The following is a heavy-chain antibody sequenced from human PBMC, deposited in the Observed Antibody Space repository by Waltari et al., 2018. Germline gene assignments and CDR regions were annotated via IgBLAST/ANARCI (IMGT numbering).Heavy chain of an antibody. D-gene: IGHD3-16*01. V-gene: IGHV4-39*01. CDR3: ATYVGASVGTAACDV. J-gene: IGHJ3*01. CDR2: ISYSGAI. Sequence: QLHLQESGPGLVKPSETLSLTCSVSGGSITSTSHYWGWIRQPPGKGLEWTGTISYSGAIYNNPSLKSRLTISVDTSKNQFSLKLSSVTAADTALYYCATYVGASVGTAACDVWGQGTMVTVSS. CDR1: GGSITSTSHY.